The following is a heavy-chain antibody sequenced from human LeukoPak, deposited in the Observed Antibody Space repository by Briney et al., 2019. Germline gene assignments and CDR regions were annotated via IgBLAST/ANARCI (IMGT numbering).Heavy chain of an antibody. CDR2: IYYSGST. CDR1: GGSISPYY. CDR3: ARQTGDTTIFDY. V-gene: IGHV4-59*08. J-gene: IGHJ4*02. D-gene: IGHD5-18*01. Sequence: SETLSLTCTVSGGSISPYYWSWIRQPPGMGLEWIGYIYYSGSTNYSPSLKSRVTMSVDTSKNQFSLKLTSVIATDTAMYYCARQTGDTTIFDYWGRGVLVTVSS.